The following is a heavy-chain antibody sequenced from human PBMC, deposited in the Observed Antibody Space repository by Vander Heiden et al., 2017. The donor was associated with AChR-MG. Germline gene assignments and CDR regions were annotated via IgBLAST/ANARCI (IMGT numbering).Heavy chain of an antibody. CDR1: GVHLTPSGEA. J-gene: IGHJ4*02. D-gene: IGHD1-1*01. Sequence: QISLRESGPTLVKATQTVTLTCPFSGVHLTPSGEAVGWIRQPPGKALEWLALIYWDNDKLDSPSLKSRLTITKDTAKHQVVLTMTKVDAVDTATYYCAGPAANDYFGNWGQGSQVTVSP. CDR3: AGPAANDYFGN. V-gene: IGHV2-5*02. CDR2: IYWDNDK.